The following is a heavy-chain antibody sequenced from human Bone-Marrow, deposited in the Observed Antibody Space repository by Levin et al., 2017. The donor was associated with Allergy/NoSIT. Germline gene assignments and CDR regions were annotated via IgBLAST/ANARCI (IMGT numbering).Heavy chain of an antibody. Sequence: GGSLRLSCAASGFTFSSYAMSWVRQAPGKGLEWVSAISGSGGSTYYADSVKGRFTISRDNSKNTLYLQMNSLRAEDTAVYYCARTPRAMQPRYYDFWSGYYPEGYYYYGMDVWGQGTTVTVSS. CDR2: ISGSGGST. V-gene: IGHV3-23*01. D-gene: IGHD3-3*01. CDR1: GFTFSSYA. J-gene: IGHJ6*02. CDR3: ARTPRAMQPRYYDFWSGYYPEGYYYYGMDV.